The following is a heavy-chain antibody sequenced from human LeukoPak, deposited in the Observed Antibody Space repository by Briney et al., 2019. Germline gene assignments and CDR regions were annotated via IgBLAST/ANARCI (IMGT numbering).Heavy chain of an antibody. V-gene: IGHV3-9*01. D-gene: IGHD3-10*01. J-gene: IGHJ4*02. CDR2: ISWNSGTI. Sequence: PGGSLRLSCAASGFTFSSYGMHWVRQAPGKGLEWVSVISWNSGTITYVDSVKGRFTISRDNAKNSLYLQMNSLRAEDTALCYCAKDFYASGSYGGFDYWGQGTLVTVSS. CDR3: AKDFYASGSYGGFDY. CDR1: GFTFSSYG.